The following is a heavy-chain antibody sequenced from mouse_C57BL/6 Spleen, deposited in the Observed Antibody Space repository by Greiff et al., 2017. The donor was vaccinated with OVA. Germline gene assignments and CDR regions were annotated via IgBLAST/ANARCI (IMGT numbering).Heavy chain of an antibody. J-gene: IGHJ2*01. CDR3: ARGDYYGSSRDY. V-gene: IGHV1-55*01. Sequence: VHHQQPGSELVKPGASVKMSCKASGYTFTSYWITWVKQRPGQGLEWIGDIYPGSGSTNYNEKFKSKATLTVDTSSSTAYMQLSSLTSEDSAVYYCARGDYYGSSRDYWGQGTTLTVSS. CDR1: GYTFTSYW. CDR2: IYPGSGST. D-gene: IGHD1-1*01.